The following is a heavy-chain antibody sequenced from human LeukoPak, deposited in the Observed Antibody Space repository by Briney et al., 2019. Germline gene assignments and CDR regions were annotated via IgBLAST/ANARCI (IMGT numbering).Heavy chain of an antibody. D-gene: IGHD3-22*01. CDR3: ARDRTTMIELDY. Sequence: ASVKVSCKASGYTFTCYYMHWVRQAPGQGLEWMGWINPNSGGTNYAQKFQGRVTMTRDTSISTAYMELSRLRSDDTAVYYCARDRTTMIELDYWGQGTLVTVSS. V-gene: IGHV1-2*02. J-gene: IGHJ4*02. CDR1: GYTFTCYY. CDR2: INPNSGGT.